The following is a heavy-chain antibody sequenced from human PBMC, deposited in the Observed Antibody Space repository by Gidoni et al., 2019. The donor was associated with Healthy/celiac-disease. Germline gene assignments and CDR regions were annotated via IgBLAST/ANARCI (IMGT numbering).Heavy chain of an antibody. D-gene: IGHD2-8*01. Sequence: DVQLVESGGGLVQPGRSLRLSCAASGFTFDDYAMHWVRQAPGKGLEWVSGISWNSGSIGYADSVKGRFTISRDNAKNSLYLQMNSLRAEDTALYYCAKEQWGYYYGMDVWGQGTTVTVSS. CDR3: AKEQWGYYYGMDV. J-gene: IGHJ6*02. V-gene: IGHV3-9*01. CDR2: ISWNSGSI. CDR1: GFTFDDYA.